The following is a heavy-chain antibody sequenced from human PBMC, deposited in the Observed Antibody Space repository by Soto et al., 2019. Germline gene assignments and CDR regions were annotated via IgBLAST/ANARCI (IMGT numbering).Heavy chain of an antibody. CDR2: INP. Sequence: ASVKVSCKASGYTFTSYYMHWVRQAPGQGLEWMGIINPSLQTRVTISLDKSKSQFSLKLNSVTAADSAVYFCARLEGLATISYYFDFWGPGALVTVSS. J-gene: IGHJ4*02. V-gene: IGHV1-46*01. CDR1: GYTFTSYY. CDR3: ARLEGLATISYYFDF. D-gene: IGHD3-9*01.